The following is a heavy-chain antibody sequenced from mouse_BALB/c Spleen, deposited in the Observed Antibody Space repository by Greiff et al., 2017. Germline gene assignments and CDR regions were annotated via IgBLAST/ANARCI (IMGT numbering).Heavy chain of an antibody. CDR2: ISSGGGST. Sequence: EVQVVESGGGLVKPGGSLKLSCAASGFAFSSYDMSWVRQTPEKRLEWVAYISSGGGSTYYPDTVKGRFTISRDNAKNTLYLQMSSLKSEDTAMYYWARLWGNYYAMDYWGQGTSVTVSS. D-gene: IGHD2-1*01. CDR3: ARLWGNYYAMDY. CDR1: GFAFSSYD. V-gene: IGHV5-12-1*01. J-gene: IGHJ4*01.